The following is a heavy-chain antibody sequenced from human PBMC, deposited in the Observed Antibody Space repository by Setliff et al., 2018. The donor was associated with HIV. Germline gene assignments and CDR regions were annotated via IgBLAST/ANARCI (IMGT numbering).Heavy chain of an antibody. D-gene: IGHD3-10*01. CDR2: IFSSGST. CDR1: GGSISSYC. V-gene: IGHV4-4*09. CDR3: ARRIDNSGSFPDKNWFES. Sequence: SETLSLTCTVSGGSISSYCWNWIRQSPGRGLEWIGFIFSSGSTKYNPSLQSRVTMSIDTSKNQFSLKLTSVTAADTAVYYCARRIDNSGSFPDKNWFESWGQGTLVTVSS. J-gene: IGHJ5*01.